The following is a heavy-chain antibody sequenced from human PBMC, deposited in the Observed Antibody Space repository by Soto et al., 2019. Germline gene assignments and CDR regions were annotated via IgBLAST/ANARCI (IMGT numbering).Heavy chain of an antibody. D-gene: IGHD6-19*01. V-gene: IGHV6-1*01. J-gene: IGHJ4*02. CDR1: GDSVSSNSAA. Sequence: KQSQTLSLTCAISGDSVSSNSAAWNWIRQSPSRGLEWLGRTYYRSKWYNDYAVSVKSRITINPDPSKNQFSLQLNSVTPEDTAVYYCARGGSSGWYEDRLYYFDYWGQGTLVTVSS. CDR2: TYYRSKWYN. CDR3: ARGGSSGWYEDRLYYFDY.